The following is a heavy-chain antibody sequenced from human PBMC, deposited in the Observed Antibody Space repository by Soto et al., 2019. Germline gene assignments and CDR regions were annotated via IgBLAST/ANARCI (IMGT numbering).Heavy chain of an antibody. CDR3: VRDGGYGPEDYFDY. Sequence: QVQLVESGGGVVQPGRSLRLSCAASGFSFSNYAINWVCQAPGKGLEWVAFISYDGSKKYYADSVKGRFTFSRDNSKNTLNLQMNSLRAEDTAVYYCVRDGGYGPEDYFDYWGQGTLVTVSS. V-gene: IGHV3-30-3*01. CDR1: GFSFSNYA. D-gene: IGHD5-18*01. CDR2: ISYDGSKK. J-gene: IGHJ4*02.